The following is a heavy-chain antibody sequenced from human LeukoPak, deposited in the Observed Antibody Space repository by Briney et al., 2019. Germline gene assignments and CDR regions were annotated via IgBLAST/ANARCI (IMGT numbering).Heavy chain of an antibody. Sequence: ASVKVSCKASGYTFTSYGISWVRQAPGQGLEWMGWISAYNGSTNYAQKLQGRVTMTTDTSTSTAYMELRSLRSDDTAVYYCARETYYYGSGSYDFDYWGQGTLVTVSS. V-gene: IGHV1-18*01. CDR2: ISAYNGST. CDR3: ARETYYYGSGSYDFDY. D-gene: IGHD3-10*01. J-gene: IGHJ4*02. CDR1: GYTFTSYG.